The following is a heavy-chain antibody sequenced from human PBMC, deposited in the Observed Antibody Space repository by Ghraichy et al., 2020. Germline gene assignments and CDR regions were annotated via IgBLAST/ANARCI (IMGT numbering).Heavy chain of an antibody. CDR2: INSDGSST. J-gene: IGHJ3*01. CDR3: ARVRYYYGLGAFDV. V-gene: IGHV3-74*01. Sequence: GGSLRLSCAGSGFTFGSYWMHWVRQAPGKGLVWVSHINSDGSSTNYADSVKGRFTISRDNAKNTLYLQMHSLRAEDSAVYYCARVRYYYGLGAFDVWGQGTMVTVSS. CDR1: GFTFGSYW. D-gene: IGHD3-10*01.